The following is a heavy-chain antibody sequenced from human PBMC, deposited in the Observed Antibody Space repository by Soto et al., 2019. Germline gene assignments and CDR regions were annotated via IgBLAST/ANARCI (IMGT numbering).Heavy chain of an antibody. CDR1: GYTFTSYG. J-gene: IGHJ6*02. D-gene: IGHD5-18*01. CDR2: ISAYNGNT. CDR3: ARMPRGYSYGYNYYYYYGMDV. V-gene: IGHV1-18*04. Sequence: ASVKVSCKASGYTFTSYGISWVRQAPGQGLEWMGWISAYNGNTNYAQELQGRVTMTTDTSTSTAYMELRSLRSDDTAVYYCARMPRGYSYGYNYYYYYGMDVWGQGTTVTVSS.